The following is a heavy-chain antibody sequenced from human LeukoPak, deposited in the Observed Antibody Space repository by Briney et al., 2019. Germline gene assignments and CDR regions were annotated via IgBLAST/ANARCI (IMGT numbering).Heavy chain of an antibody. CDR3: ARGDSISVTPFDY. Sequence: SQTLSLTCTVSGGSISSGSYYWSWIRQPPGKGLEWIGSIYYSGSTYYNPSLKSRVTISVDTSKNQFSLKLSSVTAADTAVYYCARGDSISVTPFDYWGQGTLVTVSS. CDR1: GGSISSGSYY. CDR2: IYYSGST. V-gene: IGHV4-39*01. D-gene: IGHD4-11*01. J-gene: IGHJ4*02.